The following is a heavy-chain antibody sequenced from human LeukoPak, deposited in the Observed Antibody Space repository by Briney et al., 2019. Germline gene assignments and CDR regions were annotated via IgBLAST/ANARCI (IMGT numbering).Heavy chain of an antibody. J-gene: IGHJ3*02. CDR2: VYYTGNL. V-gene: IGHV4-59*08. CDR3: ARLSSWYGGRDAFDI. CDR1: GGSIGKYH. D-gene: IGHD6-13*01. Sequence: SETLSLTCSVSGGSIGKYHWTWIRQPPGKRLEWIGYVYYTGNLNYNPSLERRVSLSIDTSKNQFSLSLSSVTAADTAVYYCARLSSWYGGRDAFDIWGQGTMVTVSS.